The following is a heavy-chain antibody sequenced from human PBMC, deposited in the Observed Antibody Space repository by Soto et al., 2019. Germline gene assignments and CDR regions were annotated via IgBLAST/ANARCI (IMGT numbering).Heavy chain of an antibody. CDR1: GYTFTGYY. CDR3: ARDPPPRGYYDSSGYFSYPTLFDY. V-gene: IGHV1-2*02. CDR2: INPNSGGT. Sequence: SGEVWCKASGYTFTGYYMHWVRQAPGQGLEWMGWINPNSGGTNYAQKFQGRVTMTRDTSISTAYMELSRLRSDDTAVYYCARDPPPRGYYDSSGYFSYPTLFDYWGQGTLVTVSS. D-gene: IGHD3-22*01. J-gene: IGHJ4*02.